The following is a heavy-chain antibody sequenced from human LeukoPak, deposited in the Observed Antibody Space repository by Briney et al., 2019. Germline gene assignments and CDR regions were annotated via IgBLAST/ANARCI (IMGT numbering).Heavy chain of an antibody. J-gene: IGHJ4*02. CDR1: GGTFSSYA. CDR3: ARGDYRHGSLGVFDY. V-gene: IGHV1-69*05. Sequence: SVKVSCKASGGTFSSYAISWVRQAPGQGLEWMGGIIPIFGTANYAQKFQGRVTITTDETRSTAYMELSSLRSEDTAVYYCARGDYRHGSLGVFDYWGQGTLVTVSS. CDR2: IIPIFGTA. D-gene: IGHD1-26*01.